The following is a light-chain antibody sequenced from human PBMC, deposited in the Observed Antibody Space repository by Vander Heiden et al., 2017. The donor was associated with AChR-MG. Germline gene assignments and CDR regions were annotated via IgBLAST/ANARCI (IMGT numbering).Light chain of an antibody. Sequence: PGETATLSCRASQSVSSYFGWYQQKPGQAPRLLIYEASKRATGIPARFSDSGSGTDFTLTISSRAPEDSAVYYCQQRSNWPPFTFGQGTKLEIK. CDR3: QQRSNWPPFT. CDR1: QSVSSY. J-gene: IGKJ2*01. V-gene: IGKV3-11*01. CDR2: EAS.